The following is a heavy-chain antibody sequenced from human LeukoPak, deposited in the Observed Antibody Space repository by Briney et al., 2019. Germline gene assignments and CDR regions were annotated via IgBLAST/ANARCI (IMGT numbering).Heavy chain of an antibody. CDR3: ARAPRALRYFDWSPGPFDY. Sequence: ASETLFLTCTVSGGSISSGDYYWSWIRQPPGKGLEWIGYIYYSGSTYYNPSLKSRVTISVDTSKNQFSLKLSSVTAADTAVYYCARAPRALRYFDWSPGPFDYWGQGTLVTVSS. J-gene: IGHJ4*02. V-gene: IGHV4-30-4*01. CDR2: IYYSGST. CDR1: GGSISSGDYY. D-gene: IGHD3-9*01.